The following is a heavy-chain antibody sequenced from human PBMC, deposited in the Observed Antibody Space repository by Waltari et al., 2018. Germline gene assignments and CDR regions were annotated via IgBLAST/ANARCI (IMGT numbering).Heavy chain of an antibody. CDR2: VNPNSGET. CDR3: ARRNDYGDYVLDFDY. CDR1: GYSFTIYE. V-gene: IGHV1-8*01. J-gene: IGHJ4*02. D-gene: IGHD4-17*01. Sequence: QVQLVQSGAEVKKPGASVQVSCKASGYSFTIYEMNWVRQASGQGLEWMGWVNPNSGETVYAQKFQGRVTMTTDTSINTAYMELSSLGSEDTAIYYCARRNDYGDYVLDFDYWGQGTLVTVSS.